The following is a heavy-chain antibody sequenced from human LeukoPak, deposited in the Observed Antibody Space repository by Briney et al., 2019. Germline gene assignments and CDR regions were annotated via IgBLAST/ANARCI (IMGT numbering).Heavy chain of an antibody. Sequence: PSETLSLTCTVSGYSISSGYYWGWIRQPPGKGLEWIGSIYHSGSTYYNPSLKSRVTISVDTSKNQFSPKLSSVTAADTAVYYCARDCSSTSCRRGWFDPWGQGTLVTVSS. CDR3: ARDCSSTSCRRGWFDP. D-gene: IGHD2-2*01. V-gene: IGHV4-38-2*02. CDR2: IYHSGST. J-gene: IGHJ5*02. CDR1: GYSISSGYY.